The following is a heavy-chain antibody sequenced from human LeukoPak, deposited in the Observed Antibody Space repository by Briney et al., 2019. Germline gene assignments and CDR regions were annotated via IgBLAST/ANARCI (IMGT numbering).Heavy chain of an antibody. V-gene: IGHV3-48*01. CDR2: ISSSSSTI. Sequence: GGSLRLSCAASGFTFSSYSMNWVRQAPGKGLEWVSYISSSSSTIYYADSVKGRFTISRDNAKNTLNLQMNSLRAEDTAVYYCARDDDRLGNNFDYWGQGTLVTVSS. CDR3: ARDDDRLGNNFDY. D-gene: IGHD3-16*01. J-gene: IGHJ4*02. CDR1: GFTFSSYS.